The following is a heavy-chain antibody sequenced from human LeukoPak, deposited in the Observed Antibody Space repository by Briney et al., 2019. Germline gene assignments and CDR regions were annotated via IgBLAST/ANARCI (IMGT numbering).Heavy chain of an antibody. J-gene: IGHJ6*03. V-gene: IGHV3-7*01. CDR3: ARDVALRLGTQYYYYYTDV. CDR1: GFTFSNYW. CDR2: INQDGSEK. D-gene: IGHD5-12*01. Sequence: PGGSLRLSCAASGFTFSNYWMSWVRQAPGKGLEWVANINQDGSEKYYVDSVKGRFTISRDNAENSLYLQMNSLRAEDTALYYCARDVALRLGTQYYYYYTDVWGKGTTVTISS.